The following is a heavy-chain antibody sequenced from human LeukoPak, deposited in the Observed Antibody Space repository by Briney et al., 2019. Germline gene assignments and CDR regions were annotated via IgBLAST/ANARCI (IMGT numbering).Heavy chain of an antibody. D-gene: IGHD2-2*01. CDR2: IRSKANSYAT. V-gene: IGHV3-73*01. CDR1: GFTFSGSA. Sequence: QAGGSLKLSCAASGFTFSGSAMHWVRQASGKGLEWVGRIRSKANSYATAYAASVKGRFTISRDDSKNTAYLQMNSLKTEDTAVYYCTRGSSTIHWFDPWGQGTLVTVSS. J-gene: IGHJ5*02. CDR3: TRGSSTIHWFDP.